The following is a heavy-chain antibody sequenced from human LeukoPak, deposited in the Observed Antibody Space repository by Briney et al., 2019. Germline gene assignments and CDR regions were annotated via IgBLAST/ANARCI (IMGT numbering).Heavy chain of an antibody. V-gene: IGHV2-26*01. Sequence: SGPTLVNPTETLTLTCTVSGFSLSNSRMGVIWIRQPPGKALEWLAHIFSNDEKSYRTSLKSRLTISKDSSKSQVVLTMTNMDPVDTGTYYCARIRFSTPRDYDTLTALDYWGQGTLVTVSS. J-gene: IGHJ4*02. CDR3: ARIRFSTPRDYDTLTALDY. CDR2: IFSNDEK. D-gene: IGHD3-9*01. CDR1: GFSLSNSRMG.